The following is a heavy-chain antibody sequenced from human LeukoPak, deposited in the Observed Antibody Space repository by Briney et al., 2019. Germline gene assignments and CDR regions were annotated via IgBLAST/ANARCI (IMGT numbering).Heavy chain of an antibody. D-gene: IGHD2-15*01. V-gene: IGHV3-48*03. J-gene: IGHJ6*03. CDR2: ISNIGDTR. CDR1: GFTFRHYE. Sequence: GGSLRLSCVASGFTFRHYEMNWVRQAPGKGLEWVSYISNIGDTRRYADSVKGRFTVSRDNSKNSRFLQMNSLRAEDTAVYYCARDGGRSGLARYYYYYMDVWGKGTTVTVSS. CDR3: ARDGGRSGLARYYYYYMDV.